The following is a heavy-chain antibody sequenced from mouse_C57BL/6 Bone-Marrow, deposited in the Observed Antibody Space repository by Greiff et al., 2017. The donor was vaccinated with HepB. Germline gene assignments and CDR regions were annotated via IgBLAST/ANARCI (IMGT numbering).Heavy chain of an antibody. CDR2: ISYDGSN. CDR3: ARRGNYFYFDY. D-gene: IGHD2-1*01. V-gene: IGHV3-6*01. CDR1: GYSITSGYY. J-gene: IGHJ2*01. Sequence: DVKLQESGPGLVKPSQSLSLTCSVTGYSITSGYYWNWIRQFPGNKLEWMGYISYDGSNNYNPSLKNRISITRDTSKNQFFLKLNSVTTEDTATYYCARRGNYFYFDYWGQGTTLTVSS.